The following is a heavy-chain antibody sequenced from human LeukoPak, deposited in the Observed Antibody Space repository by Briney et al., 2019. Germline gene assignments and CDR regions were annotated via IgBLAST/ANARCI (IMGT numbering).Heavy chain of an antibody. CDR3: ARSRTYSYGPRGYFDY. D-gene: IGHD5-18*01. V-gene: IGHV1-46*01. CDR2: INPSGGST. Sequence: ASVKVSCKASGYTFTSYYMHWVRQAPGQGLEWMGIINPSGGSTSYAQKFQGRVTMTRDTPTSTVYMELSSLRSEDTAVYYCARSRTYSYGPRGYFDYWGQGTLVTVSS. CDR1: GYTFTSYY. J-gene: IGHJ4*02.